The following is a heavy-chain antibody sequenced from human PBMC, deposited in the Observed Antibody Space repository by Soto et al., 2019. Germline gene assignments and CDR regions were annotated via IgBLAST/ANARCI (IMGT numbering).Heavy chain of an antibody. J-gene: IGHJ6*02. V-gene: IGHV4-31*03. CDR3: ARDPRYCGGDCYTYGMDV. Sequence: PSETLSLTCTVSGGSISSGGYYWSWIRQHPGKGLEWIGYIYYSGSTYYNPSLKSRVTISVDTSKNQSSLKLSSVTAADTAVYYCARDPRYCGGDCYTYGMDVWGQGTLVTVSS. CDR1: GGSISSGGYY. CDR2: IYYSGST. D-gene: IGHD2-21*02.